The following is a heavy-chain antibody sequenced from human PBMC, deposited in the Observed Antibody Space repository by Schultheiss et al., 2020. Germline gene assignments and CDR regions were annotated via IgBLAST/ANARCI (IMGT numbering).Heavy chain of an antibody. Sequence: SETLSLTCTVSGGSISSGGYYWSWIRQHPGKGLEWIGYIYYSGSTYYNPSLKSRVTISVDTSKNQFSLKLSSVTAADTAVYYCARHRAARFGEDGMDVWGQGTTVTVSS. CDR1: GGSISSGGYY. CDR3: ARHRAARFGEDGMDV. V-gene: IGHV4-31*03. D-gene: IGHD3-10*01. CDR2: IYYSGST. J-gene: IGHJ6*02.